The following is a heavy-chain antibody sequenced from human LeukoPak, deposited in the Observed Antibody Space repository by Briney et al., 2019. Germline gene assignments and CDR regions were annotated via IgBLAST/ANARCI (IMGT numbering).Heavy chain of an antibody. CDR1: GGSISSGSYY. D-gene: IGHD5-18*01. V-gene: IGHV4-61*02. CDR3: AREREWIQLPAMRTYYYMDV. Sequence: SETLSLTCTVSGGSISSGSYYWSWIRQPAGKGLEWIGRIYTSGSTNYNPSLKSRVTISVDTSKNQSSLKLSSVTAADTAVYYCAREREWIQLPAMRTYYYMDVWGKGTTVTVSS. J-gene: IGHJ6*03. CDR2: IYTSGST.